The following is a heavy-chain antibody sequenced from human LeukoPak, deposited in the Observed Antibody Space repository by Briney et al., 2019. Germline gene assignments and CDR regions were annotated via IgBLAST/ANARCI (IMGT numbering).Heavy chain of an antibody. CDR1: GASMSTSSHY. D-gene: IGHD3-16*01. CDR2: THYGGNT. V-gene: IGHV4-39*01. Sequence: SETLSLTCNVSGASMSTSSHYWGWIRQPPGKGLEWIGSTHYGGNTYYNPSLNSRVTISVDTSKKQFSLKLTSVTAADTAVYYCARGQWGDAWGQGTLVTVSS. J-gene: IGHJ5*02. CDR3: ARGQWGDA.